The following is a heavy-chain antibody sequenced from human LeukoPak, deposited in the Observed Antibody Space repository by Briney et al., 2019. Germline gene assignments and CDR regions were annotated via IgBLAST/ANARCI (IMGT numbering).Heavy chain of an antibody. J-gene: IGHJ4*02. Sequence: SETLSLTCTVSGGSISSGDYYWSWIRQPPGKGLEWIGYIYYSGSTYYNPSLKSRVTLSVDTSKNQFSLKLSSVTAADTAVYYCARTYSSGWYLYWGQGTLVTVSS. CDR1: GGSISSGDYY. D-gene: IGHD6-19*01. CDR3: ARTYSSGWYLY. V-gene: IGHV4-30-4*01. CDR2: IYYSGST.